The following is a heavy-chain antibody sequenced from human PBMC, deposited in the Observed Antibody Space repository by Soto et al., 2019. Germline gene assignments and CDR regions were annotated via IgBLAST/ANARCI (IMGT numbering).Heavy chain of an antibody. CDR1: GFSLSNAGLG. J-gene: IGHJ5*02. Sequence: QLTVKESGPVLVKHTETLTLTCTVSGFSLSNAGLGVSWIRQPPGKSLEWLAHIFSNDEKSYSTSLKSRLTISKDTCKSQVVLTMTNMDPVDTATYYCASTYSTSWYWFDPWGQGTLVTVSS. CDR2: IFSNDEK. CDR3: ASTYSTSWYWFDP. D-gene: IGHD6-13*01. V-gene: IGHV2-26*04.